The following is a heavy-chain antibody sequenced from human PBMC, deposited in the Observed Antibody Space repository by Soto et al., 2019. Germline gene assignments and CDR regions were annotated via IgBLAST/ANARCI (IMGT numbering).Heavy chain of an antibody. J-gene: IGHJ6*03. V-gene: IGHV3-30*18. Sequence: QVQLVESGGGVVQPGRSLRLSCAASGFTFSSYGMHWVRQAPGKGLEWVAVISYDGSNKYYADSVKGRFTISRGNSKKTLYLQINRLRAEDQAVYYCAKDGLLHEYGEYDYYSYYMGVLGKGTTLTV. D-gene: IGHD4-17*01. CDR3: AKDGLLHEYGEYDYYSYYMGV. CDR2: ISYDGSNK. CDR1: GFTFSSYG.